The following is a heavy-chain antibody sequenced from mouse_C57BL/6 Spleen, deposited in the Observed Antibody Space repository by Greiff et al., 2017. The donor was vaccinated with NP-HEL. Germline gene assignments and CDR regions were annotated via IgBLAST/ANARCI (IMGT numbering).Heavy chain of an antibody. CDR2: IRLKSDNYAT. D-gene: IGHD1-1*01. J-gene: IGHJ3*01. CDR3: TRNYYGSSWFAY. Sequence: EVQRVESGGGLVQPGGSMKLSCVASGFTFSNYWMNWVRQSPEKGLEWVAQIRLKSDNYATHYAESVKGRFTISRDDSKSSVYLRMNNLRAEDTGIYYCTRNYYGSSWFAYWGQGTLVTVSA. V-gene: IGHV6-3*01. CDR1: GFTFSNYW.